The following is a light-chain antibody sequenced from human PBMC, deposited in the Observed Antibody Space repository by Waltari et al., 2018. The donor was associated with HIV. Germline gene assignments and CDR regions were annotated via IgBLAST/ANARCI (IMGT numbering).Light chain of an antibody. V-gene: IGKV1-5*03. CDR2: KAS. Sequence: DIQMTQSPSTLSASVGDRVTMSCRASKTISRWLAWYQQKPVKAPKLLIYKASSLETGVPSRFSGSAAGTECTLTISSLQPDDVATYYCQQYDTYEYSFGQGTKLEI. CDR1: KTISRW. CDR3: QQYDTYEYS. J-gene: IGKJ2*03.